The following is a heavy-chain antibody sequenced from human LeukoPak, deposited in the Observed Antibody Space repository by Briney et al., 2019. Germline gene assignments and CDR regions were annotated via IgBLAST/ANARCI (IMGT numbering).Heavy chain of an antibody. Sequence: GGSLRLSCAASGFTFSSYSMNWVRQAPGKGLEWVSSISSSSSYIYYADSVKGRFTISRDNAKNSLYLQMNSLRAEDTAVYYCASGLGYCSSTSCFVSHYWGQGTLVTVSS. CDR2: ISSSSSYI. CDR3: ASGLGYCSSTSCFVSHY. CDR1: GFTFSSYS. D-gene: IGHD2-2*01. J-gene: IGHJ4*02. V-gene: IGHV3-21*01.